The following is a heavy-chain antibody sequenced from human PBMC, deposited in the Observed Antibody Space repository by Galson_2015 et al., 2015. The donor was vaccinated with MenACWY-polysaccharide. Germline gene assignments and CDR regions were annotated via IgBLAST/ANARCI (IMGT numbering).Heavy chain of an antibody. D-gene: IGHD2-15*01. CDR1: GFTFSSYA. Sequence: LRLSCAASGFTFSSYAMSWVRQAPGKGLEWVSTISGSGGSTYYADSVKGRFTISRDNSKNTLYVQMNSLRAEDTAVYYCAKDSPRHCSGGSCYDAFDIWGQGTMVTVSS. V-gene: IGHV3-23*01. CDR2: ISGSGGST. CDR3: AKDSPRHCSGGSCYDAFDI. J-gene: IGHJ3*02.